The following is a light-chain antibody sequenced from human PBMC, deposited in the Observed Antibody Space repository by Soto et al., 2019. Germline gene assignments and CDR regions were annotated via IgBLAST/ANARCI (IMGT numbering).Light chain of an antibody. V-gene: IGLV2-11*01. CDR1: SSDVGGYNH. Sequence: QSALTQPRSVSGSPGQSVTISCTGTSSDVGGYNHVSWYQQHPGKAPKLMIYDVSKRPSGVPDRFSGSKSGNTASLTISGLQAEDEADYYCCSYAGSYTLMFGGGTKVTVL. J-gene: IGLJ3*02. CDR2: DVS. CDR3: CSYAGSYTLM.